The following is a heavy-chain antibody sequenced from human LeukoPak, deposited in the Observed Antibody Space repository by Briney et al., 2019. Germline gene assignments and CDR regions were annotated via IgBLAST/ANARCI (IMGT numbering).Heavy chain of an antibody. V-gene: IGHV3-7*01. D-gene: IGHD3-10*01. CDR1: EFTFSSHW. J-gene: IGHJ4*02. CDR2: INQEGSEK. Sequence: GGSLRLSCVGSEFTFSSHWMGWVRQAPGKGLEWVANINQEGSEKYYVDSVKGRFTISRDNAKTSLYLQMSSLRAEDTAVYYCARGFGLDHWGQGTLVTVSA. CDR3: ARGFGLDH.